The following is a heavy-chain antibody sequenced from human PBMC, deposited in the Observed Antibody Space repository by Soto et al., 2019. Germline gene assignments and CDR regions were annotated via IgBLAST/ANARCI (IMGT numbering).Heavy chain of an antibody. CDR2: MNPNSGNT. D-gene: IGHD6-13*01. V-gene: IGHV1-8*01. J-gene: IGHJ4*02. CDR1: GYTFTSYD. Sequence: QVQLVQSGAEVKKPGASVKVSCKASGYTFTSYDINWVRQATGQGLEWMGWMNPNSGNTGYAQKSQGRVTMTRSTSMSTAYTELSSLRSDDTAGYYCASNPQQLYWFDYWGQGTMVTVSS. CDR3: ASNPQQLYWFDY.